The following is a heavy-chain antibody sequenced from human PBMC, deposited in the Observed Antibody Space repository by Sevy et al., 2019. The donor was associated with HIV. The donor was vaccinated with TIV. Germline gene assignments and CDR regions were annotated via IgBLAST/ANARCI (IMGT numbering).Heavy chain of an antibody. CDR1: GYTLTELS. CDR2: FDPEDGET. CDR3: ATDGYNTLKDYGGNSGFYYYYGMDV. J-gene: IGHJ6*02. Sequence: ASVKVSCKVSGYTLTELSMHWVRQAPGKGLEWMGGFDPEDGETIYAQKFQGRVTMTEDISTDTAYMELSSLRSEDTAVYYCATDGYNTLKDYGGNSGFYYYYGMDVWGQGTTVTVSS. V-gene: IGHV1-24*01. D-gene: IGHD4-17*01.